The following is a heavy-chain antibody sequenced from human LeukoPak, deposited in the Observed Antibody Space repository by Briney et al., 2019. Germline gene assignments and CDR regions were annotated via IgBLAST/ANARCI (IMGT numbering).Heavy chain of an antibody. Sequence: GGSLRLSCAASGFTFSSYEMHWVRQAPGKGLEWISYISSSGSSIYYADSVKGRFTISRDNGKDSLYLQMNSLRAEDTAVYYCARVHYNTAMVDIDYWGQGTLVTVSS. J-gene: IGHJ4*02. CDR3: ARVHYNTAMVDIDY. CDR1: GFTFSSYE. V-gene: IGHV3-48*03. D-gene: IGHD5-18*01. CDR2: ISSSGSSI.